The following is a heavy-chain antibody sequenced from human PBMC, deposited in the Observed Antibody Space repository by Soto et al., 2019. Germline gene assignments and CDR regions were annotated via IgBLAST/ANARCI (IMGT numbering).Heavy chain of an antibody. V-gene: IGHV3-9*01. J-gene: IGHJ6*03. CDR2: ISWNSGSI. D-gene: IGHD3-10*02. Sequence: GGSLRLSCAASGFTFDDYAMHWVRQAPGKGLEWVSGISWNSGSIGYADSVKGRFTISRDNAKNSLYLQMNSLRAEDTALYYCAKAPLFDPDDYYYYMDVWGKGTTVTVSS. CDR1: GFTFDDYA. CDR3: AKAPLFDPDDYYYYMDV.